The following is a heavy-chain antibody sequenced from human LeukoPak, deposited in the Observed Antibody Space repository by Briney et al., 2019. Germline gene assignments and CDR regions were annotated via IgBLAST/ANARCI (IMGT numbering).Heavy chain of an antibody. V-gene: IGHV3-33*01. CDR3: ARGRTGYYDSSGYYPGWYFDY. J-gene: IGHJ4*02. CDR2: IWYGGSNK. Sequence: GGSLRLSCAASGFTFSSYGMHWVRQAPGKGLEWVAVIWYGGSNKYYADSVKGRFTISRDNSKNTLYLQMNSLRAEDTAVYYCARGRTGYYDSSGYYPGWYFDYWGQGTLVTVSS. D-gene: IGHD3-22*01. CDR1: GFTFSSYG.